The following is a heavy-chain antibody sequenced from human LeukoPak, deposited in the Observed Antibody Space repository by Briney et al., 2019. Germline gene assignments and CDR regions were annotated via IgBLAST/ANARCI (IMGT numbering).Heavy chain of an antibody. J-gene: IGHJ4*02. CDR2: ISYDGSNK. CDR1: GFTFSSYG. D-gene: IGHD1-26*01. CDR3: AKDSRSSGSYWGAYYFDY. V-gene: IGHV3-30*18. Sequence: PGGSLRLSCAASGFTFSSYGMHWVRQAPGKGLEWVAVISYDGSNKYYADSVKGRFTISRDNSKNTLYLQMNSLRAEDTAVYYCAKDSRSSGSYWGAYYFDYWGQGTLVTVSS.